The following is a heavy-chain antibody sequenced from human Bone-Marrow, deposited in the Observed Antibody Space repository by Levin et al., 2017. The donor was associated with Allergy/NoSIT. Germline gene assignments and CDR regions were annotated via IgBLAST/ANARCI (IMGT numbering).Heavy chain of an antibody. J-gene: IGHJ4*02. Sequence: GESLKISCAASGFIFTNFWMSWVRQAPGKGLECVATIKPDGSDKFYAGSVKGRFTISRDNARNSLSLQMDSLRAEDTAVYYWARDPFDYWGQGTLVTVSS. CDR2: IKPDGSDK. CDR1: GFIFTNFW. V-gene: IGHV3-7*04. CDR3: ARDPFDY.